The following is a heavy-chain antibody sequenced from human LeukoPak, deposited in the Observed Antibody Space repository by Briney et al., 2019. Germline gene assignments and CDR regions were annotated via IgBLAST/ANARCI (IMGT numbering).Heavy chain of an antibody. CDR2: INHSGST. V-gene: IGHV4-34*01. Sequence: SETLSLTCTVYGGSFSGYYWSWIRQPPGKGLEWIGEINHSGSTNYNPSLKSRVTISVDTSKNQFSLKLSSVTAADTAVYYCARVAVYYYDSSGYKYFQHWGQGTLVTVSS. CDR1: GGSFSGYY. CDR3: ARVAVYYYDSSGYKYFQH. D-gene: IGHD3-22*01. J-gene: IGHJ1*01.